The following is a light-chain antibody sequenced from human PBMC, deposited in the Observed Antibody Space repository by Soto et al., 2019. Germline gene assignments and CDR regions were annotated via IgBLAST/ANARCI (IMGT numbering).Light chain of an antibody. CDR2: GAS. CDR1: QSVSSSY. CDR3: QQYGSSLFT. Sequence: EIVCTQSPGTLSLALGERSTLSCSASQSVSSSYLAWYQQKPGQAPRLLIYGASSRATGIPDRFSGSGSGTDFTLTISRLEPEDFAVYYCQQYGSSLFTFGQGTRLEIK. V-gene: IGKV3-20*01. J-gene: IGKJ5*01.